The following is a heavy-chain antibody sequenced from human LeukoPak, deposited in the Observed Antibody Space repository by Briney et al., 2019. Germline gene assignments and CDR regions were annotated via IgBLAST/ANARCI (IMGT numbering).Heavy chain of an antibody. Sequence: GGSLRLSCAASGFTFSSYSMNWVRQAQGKGLEWVSSISSSSSYIYYADSVKGRFTISRDNAKNSLYLQMNSLRAEDTAVYYCARGLIAVAGTSFDYWGQGTLVTVSS. CDR1: GFTFSSYS. CDR3: ARGLIAVAGTSFDY. CDR2: ISSSSSYI. D-gene: IGHD6-19*01. V-gene: IGHV3-21*01. J-gene: IGHJ4*02.